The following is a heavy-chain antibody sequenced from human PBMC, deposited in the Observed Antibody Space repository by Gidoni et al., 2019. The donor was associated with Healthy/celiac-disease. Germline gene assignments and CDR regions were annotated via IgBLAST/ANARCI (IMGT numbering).Heavy chain of an antibody. CDR2: IYYSGST. J-gene: IGHJ6*02. Sequence: QVQLQESGPGLVKPSETLSLTCTVSGGSISSYYVSWIRQPPGKGLEWIGYIYYSGSTNYNPSLKSRVTISVDTSKNQFSLKLSSVTAADTAVYYCARMGYDSSGSYYYYYYGMDVWGQGTTVTVSS. D-gene: IGHD3-22*01. CDR3: ARMGYDSSGSYYYYYYGMDV. V-gene: IGHV4-59*01. CDR1: GGSISSYY.